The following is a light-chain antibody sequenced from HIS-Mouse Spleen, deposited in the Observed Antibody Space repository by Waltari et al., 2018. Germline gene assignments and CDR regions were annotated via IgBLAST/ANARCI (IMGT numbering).Light chain of an antibody. CDR1: SSDVGGYNY. Sequence: QSALTQPRSVSGSPGQSVTISCPGTSSDVGGYNYVSWYQRHPGKAPKLMIYDVSKRPSGVPDRFSGSKSGNTASLTISGLQAEDEADYYCCSYAGSYTGVFGTGTKVTVL. V-gene: IGLV2-11*01. J-gene: IGLJ1*01. CDR2: DVS. CDR3: CSYAGSYTGV.